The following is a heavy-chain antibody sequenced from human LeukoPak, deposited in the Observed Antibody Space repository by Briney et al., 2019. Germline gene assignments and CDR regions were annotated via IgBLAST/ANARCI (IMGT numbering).Heavy chain of an antibody. J-gene: IGHJ4*02. CDR3: ARDGGFSGSYSHLKPKPNFDY. CDR1: GYTFTSYG. Sequence: ASVKVSCKASGYTFTSYGISWVRQAPGQGLEWMGWISAYNGNTNYAQKLQGRVTMTTDTSTSTAYMELRSLRSDDTAVYYCARDGGFSGSYSHLKPKPNFDYWGQGTLVTVSS. CDR2: ISAYNGNT. D-gene: IGHD1-26*01. V-gene: IGHV1-18*01.